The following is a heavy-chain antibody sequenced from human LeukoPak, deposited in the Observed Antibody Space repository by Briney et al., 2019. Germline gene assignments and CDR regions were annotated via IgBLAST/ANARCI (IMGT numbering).Heavy chain of an antibody. CDR2: IIPIFGTA. CDR1: GGTFSSYA. D-gene: IGHD3-16*01. V-gene: IGHV1-69*05. J-gene: IGHJ4*02. CDR3: ARGGVPTAPTPGFDY. Sequence: SVKVSCKASGGTFSSYAISWVRQAPGQGLEWMGGIIPIFGTANYAQKFQGRVTMTTDTSTSTVYMELSSLRSEDTAVYYCARGGVPTAPTPGFDYWGQGTLVTVSS.